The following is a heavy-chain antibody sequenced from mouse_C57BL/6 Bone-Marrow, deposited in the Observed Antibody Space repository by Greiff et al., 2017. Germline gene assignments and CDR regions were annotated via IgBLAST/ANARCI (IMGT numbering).Heavy chain of an antibody. CDR1: GFTFSDYG. D-gene: IGHD1-1*01. V-gene: IGHV5-17*01. CDR3: ARDYYGSSSYFDY. J-gene: IGHJ2*01. CDR2: ISRGSSTI. Sequence: EVLLVESGGGLVKPGGSLKLSCAASGFTFSDYGMHWVRQAPEQGLEWVAYISRGSSTIYYADTVKGRFTISRDNAKNTLFLQMTSLRSEDAAIYCSARDYYGSSSYFDYWGQGTTLTVSS.